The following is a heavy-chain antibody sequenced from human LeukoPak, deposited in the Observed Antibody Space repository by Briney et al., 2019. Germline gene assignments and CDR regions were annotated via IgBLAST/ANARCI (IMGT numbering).Heavy chain of an antibody. CDR3: ARGHSSSWLRGDY. V-gene: IGHV3-30-3*01. CDR2: ISYDGSNI. J-gene: IGHJ4*02. D-gene: IGHD6-13*01. Sequence: GTSLRPSCAASGFMLSSFPMHWVRQAPGKGLEWVALISYDGSNIYYADSVKGRFTISRDNSKNTLYLQMSSLRTEDTAVYYCARGHSSSWLRGDYWGQGTLVTVSS. CDR1: GFMLSSFP.